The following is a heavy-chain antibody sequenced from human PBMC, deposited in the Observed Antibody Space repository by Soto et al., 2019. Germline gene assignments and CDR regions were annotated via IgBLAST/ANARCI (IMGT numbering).Heavy chain of an antibody. CDR2: IYPGDSDT. CDR3: ARHVEMATRNYYYGMDV. D-gene: IGHD5-12*01. CDR1: GYSFTNYW. J-gene: IGHJ6*02. Sequence: GESLKISCKGSGYSFTNYWIGWVRQMPGKGLEWMGIIYPGDSDTRYSPSFQGQVTISADKSISTAYLQWSSLKASDTAMYYCARHVEMATRNYYYGMDVWGQGTTVTVSS. V-gene: IGHV5-51*01.